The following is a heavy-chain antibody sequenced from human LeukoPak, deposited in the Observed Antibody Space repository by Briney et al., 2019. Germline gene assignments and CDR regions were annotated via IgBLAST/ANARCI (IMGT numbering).Heavy chain of an antibody. CDR1: GGSISSYY. CDR2: IYTSGST. D-gene: IGHD3-22*01. CDR3: ARLRRFRAYYYDSSGYFDY. Sequence: SETLSLTCTVSGGSISSYYWSWIRQPAGKGLEWIGRIYTSGSTNYNPSLKSRVTISVDTSKNQFSLKLSSVTAADTAVYYCARLRRFRAYYYDSSGYFDYWGQGTLVTVSS. V-gene: IGHV4-4*07. J-gene: IGHJ4*02.